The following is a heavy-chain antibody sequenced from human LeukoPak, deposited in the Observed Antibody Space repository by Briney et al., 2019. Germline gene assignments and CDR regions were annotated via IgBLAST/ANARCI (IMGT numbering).Heavy chain of an antibody. CDR2: IYSGGST. CDR1: GFTVSKNY. CDR3: AKVGIYGSGSYYNGDAFDI. J-gene: IGHJ3*02. Sequence: GGSLRLSCAASGFTVSKNYMTWVRQAPGKGLEWVSVIYSGGSTNYADSVKGRFTISRDNSKNTLYLQMNSLRAEDTAVYYCAKVGIYGSGSYYNGDAFDIWGQGTMVTVSS. V-gene: IGHV3-66*02. D-gene: IGHD3-10*01.